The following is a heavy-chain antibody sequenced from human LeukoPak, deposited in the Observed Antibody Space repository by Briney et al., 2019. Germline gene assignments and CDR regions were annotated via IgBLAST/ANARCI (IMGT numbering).Heavy chain of an antibody. D-gene: IGHD2-15*01. CDR2: ISSGGATM. V-gene: IGHV3-48*03. Sequence: GGSLRLSCAVSGFTFSRYEMNWVRQAPGKGLEWVSYISSGGATMYYADSVKGRFTISRDNAKNSLYLQMNSLRAEDTAVYYCARDGVAKSLDYWGQGTLVTVSS. CDR3: ARDGVAKSLDY. CDR1: GFTFSRYE. J-gene: IGHJ4*02.